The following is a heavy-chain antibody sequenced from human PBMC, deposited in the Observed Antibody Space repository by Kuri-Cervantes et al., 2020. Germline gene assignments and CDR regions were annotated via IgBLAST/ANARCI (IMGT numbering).Heavy chain of an antibody. D-gene: IGHD3-22*01. J-gene: IGHJ3*02. CDR3: ARSYYYDSSGQLLAAFDI. CDR2: IYYSGST. Sequence: GSLRLSCTVSGGSISSSSYYWGWIRQPPGKGLEWIGSIYYSGSTYYNPSLKSRVTISVDTSKNQFSLKLSSVTAADTAVYYCARSYYYDSSGQLLAAFDIWGQGTMVTVSS. CDR1: GGSISSSSYY. V-gene: IGHV4-39*01.